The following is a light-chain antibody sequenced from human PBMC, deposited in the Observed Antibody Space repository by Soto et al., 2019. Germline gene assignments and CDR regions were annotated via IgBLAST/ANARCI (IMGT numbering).Light chain of an antibody. V-gene: IGLV1-44*01. J-gene: IGLJ2*01. CDR2: SNN. Sequence: QSVLTQPPSASGTPGQRVTISCSGSSSNIGSNTVNWYQQLPGTAPKLLIYSNNQRPSGVPDRFSGSKSGTSASLAISGLQSEDEADYYCAAWDDSLLVVFGGGTQLTVL. CDR1: SSNIGSNT. CDR3: AAWDDSLLVV.